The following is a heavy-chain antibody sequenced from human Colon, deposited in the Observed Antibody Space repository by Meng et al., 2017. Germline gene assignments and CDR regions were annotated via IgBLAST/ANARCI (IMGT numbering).Heavy chain of an antibody. CDR2: IYYTGRT. J-gene: IGHJ5*02. D-gene: IGHD3-10*01. V-gene: IGHV4-59*03. CDR3: ATWDRVPGWFDP. CDR1: VSSIICDG. Sequence: HLRRPAAGLFTPSVAPCPPCTVYVSSIICDGLARVRQAPVKGLEWIGSIYYTGRTDYNSTLVSRVAISLETTMSQFTLTLSSVTAADTAVYYCATWDRVPGWFDPWGRGTLVTVFS.